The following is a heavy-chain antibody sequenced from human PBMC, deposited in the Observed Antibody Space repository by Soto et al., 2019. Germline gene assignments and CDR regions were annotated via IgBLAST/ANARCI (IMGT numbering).Heavy chain of an antibody. J-gene: IGHJ2*01. D-gene: IGHD2-21*02. CDR3: ARHGACGGDCSARYFDL. Sequence: QLQLQESGPGLVKPSETLSLTFTVSGGSISSSSYYWGWIRQPPGKGLEWIGSIYYSGSTYYNPSLKSRVTISVDTSKNQFSLKLSSVTAADTAVYYCARHGACGGDCSARYFDLWGRGTLVTVSS. V-gene: IGHV4-39*01. CDR1: GGSISSSSYY. CDR2: IYYSGST.